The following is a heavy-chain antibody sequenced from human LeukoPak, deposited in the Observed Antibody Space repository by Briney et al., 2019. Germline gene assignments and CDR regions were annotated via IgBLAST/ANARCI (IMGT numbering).Heavy chain of an antibody. Sequence: GGSLRLSCAASGFTFSSYSMNWVRQAPGKGLEWVSSISSSSSYIYYADSVKGRFTISRDNAKNSLYLQMNSLRAEDTAVYYCARDGSSTGNFDYWGQGTLVTVSP. CDR2: ISSSSSYI. CDR3: ARDGSSTGNFDY. CDR1: GFTFSSYS. J-gene: IGHJ4*02. D-gene: IGHD2-2*01. V-gene: IGHV3-21*01.